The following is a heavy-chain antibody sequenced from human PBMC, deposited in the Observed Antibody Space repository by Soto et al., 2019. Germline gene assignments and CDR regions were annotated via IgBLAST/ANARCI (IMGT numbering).Heavy chain of an antibody. CDR1: GGSISSYY. V-gene: IGHV4-59*01. CDR2: IYYSGST. J-gene: IGHJ4*02. D-gene: IGHD6-19*01. Sequence: QVQLQESGPGLVKPSETLSLTCTVSGGSISSYYWTWIRQPPGKGLEWIGFIYYSGSTNYNPSLRKPLPISSETAKHQFPLKLSSVTAADTAGYYCASGYNSGWYKLYYVDYWGQGTLVTVSS. CDR3: ASGYNSGWYKLYYVDY.